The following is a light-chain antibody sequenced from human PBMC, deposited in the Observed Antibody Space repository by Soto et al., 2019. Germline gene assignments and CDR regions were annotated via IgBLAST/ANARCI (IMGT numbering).Light chain of an antibody. CDR1: SSDIGGFNY. CDR3: TSYTATSTLGV. Sequence: QSALTQPASVSGSPGQSITISCTGTSSDIGGFNYVSWYQQHPGTAPKLIIYEVSNRPSGISNRFSGSKSGNTASLTISGLQPEDEADYYCTSYTATSTLGVFGGGTNLTVL. CDR2: EVS. J-gene: IGLJ3*02. V-gene: IGLV2-14*01.